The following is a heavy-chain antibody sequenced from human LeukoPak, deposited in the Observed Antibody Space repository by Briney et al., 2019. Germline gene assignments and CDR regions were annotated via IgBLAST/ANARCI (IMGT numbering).Heavy chain of an antibody. CDR3: AREDYYDSSGFDY. D-gene: IGHD3-22*01. CDR2: IYYSGST. V-gene: IGHV4-59*01. CDR1: GGSISSYY. Sequence: SETLSLTCTVSGGSISSYYWSWIRQPPGKGLEWIGYIYYSGSTNYNPSLKSRVIISVDTSKNQFSLKLSSVTAADTAVYYCAREDYYDSSGFDYWGQGTLVTVSS. J-gene: IGHJ4*02.